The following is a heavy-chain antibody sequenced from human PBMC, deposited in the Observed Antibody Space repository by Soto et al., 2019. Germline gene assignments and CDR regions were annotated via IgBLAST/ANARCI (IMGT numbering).Heavy chain of an antibody. CDR1: GGSISSGGNS. J-gene: IGHJ6*02. D-gene: IGHD6-6*01. Sequence: TLSLTCAVSGGSISSGGNSWSWIRQPPGKGLEWIGYIYHSGSTYYNPSLKSRVTISVDRSKNQFSLKLSSVTAADTAVYYCAAFGYRGSSSGGVTDGWGQGNTVTVSS. V-gene: IGHV4-30-2*01. CDR2: IYHSGST. CDR3: AAFGYRGSSSGGVTDG.